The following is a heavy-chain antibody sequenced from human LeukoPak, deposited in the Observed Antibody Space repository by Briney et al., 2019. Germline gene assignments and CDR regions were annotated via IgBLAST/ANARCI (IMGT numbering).Heavy chain of an antibody. D-gene: IGHD3-3*01. Sequence: PGGSLRLSCAASGFTFSNAWMSWVRQAPGKGLEWVGRIKSKTDGGTTDYAAPVKGRFTISRDDSKNTLYLQMNSLKTEDTAVYYCAKGGDFGVVIIDYYFDYWGQGTLVTVSS. CDR2: IKSKTDGGTT. CDR3: AKGGDFGVVIIDYYFDY. J-gene: IGHJ4*02. V-gene: IGHV3-15*01. CDR1: GFTFSNAW.